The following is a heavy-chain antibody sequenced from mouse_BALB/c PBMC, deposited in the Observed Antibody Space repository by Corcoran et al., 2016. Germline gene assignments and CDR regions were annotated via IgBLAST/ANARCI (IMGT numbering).Heavy chain of an antibody. Sequence: EVLLQQSGPELVKPGASVKIPCKASGYTFPDYNMDWVKQSHGKSLEWIGDINPNNGGTIYNQKFKGKATLTVDKSSSTAYMELRSLTSEDTAVYYCAREAHYGNSWFAYWGQGTLVTVSA. J-gene: IGHJ3*01. V-gene: IGHV1-18*01. CDR1: GYTFPDYN. CDR3: AREAHYGNSWFAY. CDR2: INPNNGGT. D-gene: IGHD2-1*01.